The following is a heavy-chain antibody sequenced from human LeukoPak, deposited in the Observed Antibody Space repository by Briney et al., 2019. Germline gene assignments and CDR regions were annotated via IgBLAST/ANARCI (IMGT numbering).Heavy chain of an antibody. J-gene: IGHJ6*02. CDR2: IDWDDDK. D-gene: IGHD6-13*01. Sequence: SGPTLVNPTQTLTLTCTFSGFSLSTSGMCVSWIRQPPGKALEWLARIDWDDDKYYSTSLKTRLTISKDTSKNQVVLTMTNMDPVDTATYYCARTKQQLGPLYYYYGMDVWGQGTTVTVSS. V-gene: IGHV2-70*11. CDR1: GFSLSTSGMC. CDR3: ARTKQQLGPLYYYYGMDV.